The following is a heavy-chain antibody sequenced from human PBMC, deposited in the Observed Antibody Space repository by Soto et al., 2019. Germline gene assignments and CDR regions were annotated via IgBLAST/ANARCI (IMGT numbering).Heavy chain of an antibody. V-gene: IGHV3-7*01. Sequence: EVQLVESGGGLVQPGGSLRLSCAASGFTFSSYWMTWVRQAPGKGLEWVANIKQDGSEKYYVDSVKGRFTISRDNARNSLFLQINSLSAEDTAVYYCARGYYYGTGSFSHENYLDVWGKGTTVTVSS. D-gene: IGHD3-10*01. J-gene: IGHJ6*03. CDR1: GFTFSSYW. CDR3: ARGYYYGTGSFSHENYLDV. CDR2: IKQDGSEK.